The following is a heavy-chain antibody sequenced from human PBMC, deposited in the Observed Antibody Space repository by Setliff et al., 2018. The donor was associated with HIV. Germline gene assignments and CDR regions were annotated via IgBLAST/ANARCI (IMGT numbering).Heavy chain of an antibody. CDR3: AREVTSFEAFDL. V-gene: IGHV3-11*05. D-gene: IGHD2-21*02. J-gene: IGHJ3*01. CDR2: ISSSSSYT. Sequence: GSLRLSCAASGFTFSDYYMSWIRQAPGKGLEWVSYISSSSSYTNYADSVKGRFTISRDNAKNSLYLQMSSLRAEDTAVYYCAREVTSFEAFDLWGQGTMVTVSS. CDR1: GFTFSDYY.